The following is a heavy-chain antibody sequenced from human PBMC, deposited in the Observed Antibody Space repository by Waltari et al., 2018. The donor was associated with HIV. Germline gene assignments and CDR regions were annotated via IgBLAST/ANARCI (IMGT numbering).Heavy chain of an antibody. J-gene: IGHJ4*02. D-gene: IGHD3-10*01. CDR2: IYSDDDK. CDR1: GFPLRTRGVG. V-gene: IGHV2-5*02. Sequence: QLTLKESGPRRVKPTQTLTLTCPLSGFPLRTRGVGVAWVRQHPGKALEWLALIYSDDDKRYSPSLKSRLTITKDTSKNQVVLTITNMDPVDTATYYCAHRDGYGGEGGDYWGQGTLVTVSS. CDR3: AHRDGYGGEGGDY.